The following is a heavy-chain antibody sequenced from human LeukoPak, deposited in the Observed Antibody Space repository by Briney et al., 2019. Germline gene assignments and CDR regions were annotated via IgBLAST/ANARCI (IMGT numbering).Heavy chain of an antibody. Sequence: ASVKVSCKVSGYTLTELSMHWVRQAPGKGLEWMGGFDPEDGETIYAQKFQGRVTMTEDTSTDTAYMELSSLRSEDTAVYYCATAPSIVGATAALDYWGQGTLVTDSS. CDR2: FDPEDGET. CDR3: ATAPSIVGATAALDY. V-gene: IGHV1-24*01. CDR1: GYTLTELS. D-gene: IGHD1-26*01. J-gene: IGHJ4*02.